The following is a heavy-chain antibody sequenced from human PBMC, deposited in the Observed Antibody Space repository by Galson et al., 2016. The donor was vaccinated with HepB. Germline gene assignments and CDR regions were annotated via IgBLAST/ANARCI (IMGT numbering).Heavy chain of an antibody. D-gene: IGHD2-2*01. Sequence: SVKVSCKASGYTFSNFGISRVRQAPGQGLEWTGWISAYNGNTQKAQNFQGRVTMTTDTPTSTPFMDLRSLRSDDTDVYFFARRLGLPGAPDNWFDPWGQGTLVTVSS. J-gene: IGHJ5*02. V-gene: IGHV1-18*04. CDR1: GYTFSNFG. CDR2: ISAYNGNT. CDR3: ARRLGLPGAPDNWFDP.